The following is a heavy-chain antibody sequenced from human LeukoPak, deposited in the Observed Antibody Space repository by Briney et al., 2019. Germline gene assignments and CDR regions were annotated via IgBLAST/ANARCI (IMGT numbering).Heavy chain of an antibody. CDR3: ARDPGDCSSTSCLIDY. J-gene: IGHJ4*02. V-gene: IGHV3-21*01. CDR1: GFTFSSYG. CDR2: ISSSSSYI. D-gene: IGHD2-2*01. Sequence: PGGSLRLSCAASGFTFSSYGMNWVRQAPGKGLEWVSSISSSSSYIYYADSVKGRFTISRDNAKNSLYLQMNSLRAEDTAVYYCARDPGDCSSTSCLIDYWGQGTLVTVSS.